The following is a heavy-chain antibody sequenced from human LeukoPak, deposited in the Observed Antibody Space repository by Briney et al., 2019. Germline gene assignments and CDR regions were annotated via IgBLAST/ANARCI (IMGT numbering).Heavy chain of an antibody. Sequence: SETLSLTCIVSGASISDYYWSWIRQPPGKGLEWIGYIYYSGSTNYNPSLKSRVTISVDTSKNQFSLKLSSVTAADTAVYYCARYYDSSGYYPSHFDYWGQGTLVTVSS. CDR3: ARYYDSSGYYPSHFDY. J-gene: IGHJ4*02. CDR2: IYYSGST. D-gene: IGHD3-22*01. CDR1: GASISDYY. V-gene: IGHV4-59*08.